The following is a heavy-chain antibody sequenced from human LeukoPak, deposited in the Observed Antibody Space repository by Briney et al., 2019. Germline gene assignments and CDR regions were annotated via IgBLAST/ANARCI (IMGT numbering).Heavy chain of an antibody. Sequence: ASVKVSCQVSGHNLTELSLHWVRQAPGKGLEWMGGLDPEDGEMIYSQKFQGRVTMTEDTSTDIAYMEMSSLRSEDTAVYYCATGRTWWDLLNHWGQGTLVTVSS. CDR1: GHNLTELS. CDR3: ATGRTWWDLLNH. V-gene: IGHV1-24*01. CDR2: LDPEDGEM. J-gene: IGHJ5*02. D-gene: IGHD1-26*01.